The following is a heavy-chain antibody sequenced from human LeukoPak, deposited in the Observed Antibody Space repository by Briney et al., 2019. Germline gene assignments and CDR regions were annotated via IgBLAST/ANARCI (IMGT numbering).Heavy chain of an antibody. J-gene: IGHJ4*02. CDR3: AKDQGYYDFWSGYYSDFDY. Sequence: GGSLRLSCAASGFIFSDYYMSWIRQAPGKGLEWVSYISSGGGTIYYADSVKGRFTISRDNAKNSLYLQMNSLRAEDTAVYYCAKDQGYYDFWSGYYSDFDYWGQGTLVTVSS. D-gene: IGHD3-3*01. CDR2: ISSGGGTI. CDR1: GFIFSDYY. V-gene: IGHV3-11*01.